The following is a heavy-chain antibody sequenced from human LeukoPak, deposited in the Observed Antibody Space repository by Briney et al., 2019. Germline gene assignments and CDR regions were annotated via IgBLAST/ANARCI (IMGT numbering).Heavy chain of an antibody. CDR3: ARGNLRYCSGGSCYIY. Sequence: GGSLRLSCAASGFTFSSYWMSWVRQAPGKGLEWVANIKQDGSEKYYVDSVKGRFTISRDNAKNSLYLQMNSLRAEDTAVYYCARGNLRYCSGGSCYIYWGQGTLVTVSS. J-gene: IGHJ4*02. CDR1: GFTFSSYW. CDR2: IKQDGSEK. D-gene: IGHD2-15*01. V-gene: IGHV3-7*01.